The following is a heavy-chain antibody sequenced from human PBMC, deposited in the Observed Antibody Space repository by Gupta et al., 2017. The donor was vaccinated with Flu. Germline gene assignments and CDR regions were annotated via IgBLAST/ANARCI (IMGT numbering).Heavy chain of an antibody. D-gene: IGHD3-3*01. CDR1: GFTFTSAW. V-gene: IGHV3-15*01. Sequence: EVQLVESGGGLVKPGGSLRLSCAASGFTFTSAWMSWVRQAPGKGLEWIGRIKRKADGGTKDYAAPVEDKFIISRDDSNNTLYLQVNSLKTEDTAVYYCSTYDGSFRYWGQGTLVTVSS. CDR3: STYDGSFRY. CDR2: IKRKADGGTK. J-gene: IGHJ4*02.